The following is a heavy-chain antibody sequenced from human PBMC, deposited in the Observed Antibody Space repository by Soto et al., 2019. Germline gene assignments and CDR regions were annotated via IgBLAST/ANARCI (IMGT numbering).Heavy chain of an antibody. Sequence: GGSLSLCCAASGGTCSSYGMSWVRQAPGKGLEWVSAISGSGGSTYYADSVKGRFTISRDNSKNTLYLQMNSLRAEDTAVYYCAKDLSDYNPWFDPWGQGTLVTVSS. V-gene: IGHV3-23*01. J-gene: IGHJ5*02. CDR1: GGTCSSYG. CDR2: ISGSGGST. D-gene: IGHD4-4*01. CDR3: AKDLSDYNPWFDP.